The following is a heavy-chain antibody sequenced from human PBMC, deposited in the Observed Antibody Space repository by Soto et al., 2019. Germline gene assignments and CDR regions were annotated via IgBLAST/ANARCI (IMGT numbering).Heavy chain of an antibody. CDR3: ARGIAALRYWFDP. V-gene: IGHV4-59*01. CDR1: GGSISSYY. D-gene: IGHD6-6*01. CDR2: IYYSGST. J-gene: IGHJ5*02. Sequence: SSETLSLTCTVSGGSISSYYWSWIRQPPGKGLEWIGYIYYSGSTNYNPSLKSRVTISVDTSKNQFSLKLSSVTAADTAVYYCARGIAALRYWFDPWGQGTLVTVSS.